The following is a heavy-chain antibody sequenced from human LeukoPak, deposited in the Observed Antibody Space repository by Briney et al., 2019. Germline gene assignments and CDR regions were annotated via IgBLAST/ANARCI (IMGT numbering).Heavy chain of an antibody. CDR3: ARGSMVRGYPTRY. J-gene: IGHJ4*02. Sequence: PSETLSLTCTVSGDSISSYYWSWIRQPPGKGLEWIGYIYYSGSTNYNPSPKSRVTISVDTSKNQFSLKLSSVTAADTAVYYCARGSMVRGYPTRYWGRGTLVTVSS. D-gene: IGHD3-10*01. CDR1: GDSISSYY. V-gene: IGHV4-59*01. CDR2: IYYSGST.